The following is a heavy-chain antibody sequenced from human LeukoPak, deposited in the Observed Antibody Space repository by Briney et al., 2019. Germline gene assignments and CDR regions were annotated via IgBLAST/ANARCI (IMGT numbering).Heavy chain of an antibody. CDR2: ISRDSSTI. J-gene: IGHJ4*02. CDR3: VRASSGWRGYYFDY. D-gene: IGHD6-19*01. V-gene: IGHV3-48*01. CDR1: GFTFNTYS. Sequence: GGSLSLSCAASGFTFNTYSMDWVRQAPGKGLEWVSYISRDSSTIYYADSLKGRFTISRDNAKNSVYLQMNSLRAEDTAVYYCVRASSGWRGYYFDYWGQGTLVTVSS.